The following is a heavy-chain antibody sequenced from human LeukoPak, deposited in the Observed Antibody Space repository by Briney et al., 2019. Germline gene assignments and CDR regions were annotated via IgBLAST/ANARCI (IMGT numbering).Heavy chain of an antibody. CDR3: TRDLGTVTTDYFDY. CDR2: IRSKAYGGTT. Sequence: GGSLRLSCTASGFTFGDYAMSWVRQAPGKGLEWVSFIRSKAYGGTTEYAASVKGRFTISRDDSKSIAYLQMNSLKNEDTAVYYCTRDLGTVTTDYFDYWGQGTLVTVSS. J-gene: IGHJ4*02. V-gene: IGHV3-49*04. CDR1: GFTFGDYA. D-gene: IGHD4-17*01.